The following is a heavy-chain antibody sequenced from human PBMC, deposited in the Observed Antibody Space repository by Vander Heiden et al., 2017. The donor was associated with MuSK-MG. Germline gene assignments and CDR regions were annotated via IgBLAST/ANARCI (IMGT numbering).Heavy chain of an antibody. Sequence: QLQLQESGPGLVKPSETLSLTCTVSGGSISSSSYYWGWLRQPPGKGLEWIGSIYYSGVTYYKPSLKSRVTISVDTSKNQFSLKLSSVTAADTAVYYCAKYYDDNGYYFTWGQGTLVTVSS. V-gene: IGHV4-39*07. CDR2: IYYSGVT. J-gene: IGHJ1*01. D-gene: IGHD3-22*01. CDR3: AKYYDDNGYYFT. CDR1: GGSISSSSYY.